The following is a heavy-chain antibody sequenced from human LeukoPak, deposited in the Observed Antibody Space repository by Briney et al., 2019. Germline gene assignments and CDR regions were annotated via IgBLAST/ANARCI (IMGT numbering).Heavy chain of an antibody. CDR3: AVLYGDHVDY. V-gene: IGHV1-18*01. Sequence: GESLKISCKGSGYTFTSYGISWVRQAPGQGLEWMGWISAYNGNTNYAQKFQGRVTMTEDTSTDTAYMELSSLRSEDTAVYYCAVLYGDHVDYWGQGTLVTVSS. CDR1: GYTFTSYG. J-gene: IGHJ4*02. D-gene: IGHD4-17*01. CDR2: ISAYNGNT.